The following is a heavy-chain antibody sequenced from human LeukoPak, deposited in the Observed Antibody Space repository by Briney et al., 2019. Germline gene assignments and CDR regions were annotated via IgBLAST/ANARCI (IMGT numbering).Heavy chain of an antibody. J-gene: IGHJ4*02. CDR3: ASGGSHPIAYCGGDCYSDY. Sequence: GGSLRLSCAASGFTFSSYWMSWVRQAPGKGLEWVANIKQDGSEKYYVDSVKGRFTISRDNAKNSLYLQMNSLRAEDTAVYYCASGGSHPIAYCGGDCYSDYWGQGTLVTVSS. CDR1: GFTFSSYW. CDR2: IKQDGSEK. D-gene: IGHD2-21*02. V-gene: IGHV3-7*01.